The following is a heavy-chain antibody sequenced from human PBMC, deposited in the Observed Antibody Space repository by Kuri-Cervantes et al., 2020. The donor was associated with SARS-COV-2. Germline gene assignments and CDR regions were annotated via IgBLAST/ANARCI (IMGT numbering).Heavy chain of an antibody. J-gene: IGHJ6*02. CDR2: ISSSSTI. CDR3: AREGVTGTTYYYYYGMDV. V-gene: IGHV3-48*02. CDR1: GFTFSSYG. Sequence: GGSLRLSCAASGFTFSSYGMHWVRQAPGKGLEWVSYISSSSTIYYADSVKGRFTISRDNAKNSLYLQMNSLRDEDTAVYYCAREGVTGTTYYYYYGMDVWGQGTTVTVSS. D-gene: IGHD1-7*01.